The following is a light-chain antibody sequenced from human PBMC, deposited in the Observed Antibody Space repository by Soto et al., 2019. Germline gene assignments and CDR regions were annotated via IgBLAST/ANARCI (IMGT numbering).Light chain of an antibody. CDR2: DAS. V-gene: IGKV1-5*01. Sequence: DIQMTQSPSTLAASVGDRVTISCRASESISSWVAWYQQKPGKGPDLLIYDASTLESGVPSRFSGSGSGTEFTPTISSRQPHDDSTSYCHQYSSFSPWTFGQGTKVEIK. J-gene: IGKJ1*01. CDR3: HQYSSFSPWT. CDR1: ESISSW.